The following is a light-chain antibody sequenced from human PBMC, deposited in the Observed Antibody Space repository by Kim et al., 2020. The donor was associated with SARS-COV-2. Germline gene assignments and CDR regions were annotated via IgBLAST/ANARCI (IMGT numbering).Light chain of an antibody. CDR3: QAWDSSIYV. CDR2: RDN. CDR1: KLGDKY. Sequence: SYELTQPPSVSVSPGQTASITCSGDKLGDKYASWYQQKPVQSPVVVIFRDNRRPSGIPERFSGSNSGNTATLTISGTQAMDEADYYCQAWDSSIYVFGTGTKGTVL. V-gene: IGLV3-1*01. J-gene: IGLJ1*01.